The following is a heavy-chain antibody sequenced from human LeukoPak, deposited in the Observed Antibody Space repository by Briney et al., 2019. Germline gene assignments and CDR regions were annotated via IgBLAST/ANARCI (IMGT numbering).Heavy chain of an antibody. V-gene: IGHV3-23*01. J-gene: IGHJ4*02. CDR2: ISGSGGST. CDR3: AKANSGYSSSWWVY. D-gene: IGHD6-13*01. Sequence: GESLRLSCAASGFTFSSYAMSWVRQAPGKGLXXXXXISGSGGSTYYADSVKGRFTISRDNSKNTLYLQMNSLRAEDTAVYYCAKANSGYSSSWWVYWGQGTLVTVSS. CDR1: GFTFSSYA.